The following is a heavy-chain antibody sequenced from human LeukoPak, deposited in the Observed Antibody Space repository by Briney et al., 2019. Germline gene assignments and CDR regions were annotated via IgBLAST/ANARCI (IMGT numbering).Heavy chain of an antibody. D-gene: IGHD5-18*01. CDR2: INTNTGNP. CDR1: GYTFTRYS. Sequence: ASVKVSCKASGYTFTRYSINWVRQAPGQGLEWMGWINTNTGNPTYAQGFTGRFVFSLDTSVSTAYLQISSLKAEDTAVYYCARGGYSYGFYYYMDVWGKGTTVTVSS. CDR3: ARGGYSYGFYYYMDV. V-gene: IGHV7-4-1*02. J-gene: IGHJ6*03.